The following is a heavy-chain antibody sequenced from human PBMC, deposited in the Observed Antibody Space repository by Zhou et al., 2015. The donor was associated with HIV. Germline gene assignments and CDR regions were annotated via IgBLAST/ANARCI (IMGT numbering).Heavy chain of an antibody. CDR1: GFAFSSYG. D-gene: IGHD6-13*01. CDR3: ARDLSSGWYWDY. V-gene: IGHV3-30*03. J-gene: IGHJ4*02. Sequence: QVQLVESGGGVVQPGRSLRLSCAASGFAFSSYGMHWVRQAPGKGLEWVAVISYDGSNKYYADSVKGRFTISRDNSKNTLYLQMSTLRAEDTAVYYCARDLSSGWYWDYWGQGTLVTVSS. CDR2: ISYDGSNK.